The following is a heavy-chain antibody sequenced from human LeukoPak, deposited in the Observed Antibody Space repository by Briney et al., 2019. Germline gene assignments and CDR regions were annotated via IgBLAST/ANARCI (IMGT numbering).Heavy chain of an antibody. Sequence: SETLSLTCTVSGGSISSSSYYWGWIRQPPGKGLEWIGSIYYSGSTYYNPSLKSRVTISVDTSKNQFSLNLRSVTAADTAMYYCARDFGIAAPVDAFDIWGQGTMVTVSA. CDR1: GGSISSSSYY. CDR3: ARDFGIAAPVDAFDI. D-gene: IGHD6-13*01. CDR2: IYYSGST. J-gene: IGHJ3*02. V-gene: IGHV4-39*07.